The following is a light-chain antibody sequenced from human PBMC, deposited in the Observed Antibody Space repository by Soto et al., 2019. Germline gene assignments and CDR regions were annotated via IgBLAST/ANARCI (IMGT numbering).Light chain of an antibody. Sequence: QSALTQPRSVSGSPGQSVTISCTGTSSDVGGYNYVSWYQQHPGKAPQLMMYDVSKRPSGVPDRFSGSKSGYTASLTISGLQAEDEADYYCCSYAGSHVIFGGVPKLTVL. V-gene: IGLV2-11*01. J-gene: IGLJ2*01. CDR1: SSDVGGYNY. CDR2: DVS. CDR3: CSYAGSHVI.